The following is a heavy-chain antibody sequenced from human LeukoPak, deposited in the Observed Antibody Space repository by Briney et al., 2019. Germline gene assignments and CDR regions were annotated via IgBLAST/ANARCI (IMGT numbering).Heavy chain of an antibody. V-gene: IGHV3-20*04. J-gene: IGHJ6*03. CDR2: INWNGGST. CDR3: ARRIKHSSSWFYYYYYYMDV. D-gene: IGHD6-13*01. CDR1: GFTFDDYG. Sequence: GGSLRLSCAASGFTFDDYGMSWVRQAPGKGLEWVSGINWNGGSTGYADSVKGRFTISRDNAKNSLYLQMNSLRAEDTAVYYCARRIKHSSSWFYYYYYYMDVWGKGTTVTISS.